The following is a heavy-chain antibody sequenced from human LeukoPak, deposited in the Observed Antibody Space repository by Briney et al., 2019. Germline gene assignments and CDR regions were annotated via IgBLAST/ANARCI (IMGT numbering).Heavy chain of an antibody. V-gene: IGHV3-7*01. Sequence: GGSLRLSCAASGFTFSSYWMNWVRQAPGKGLEWVASINQDGSDKYYVDSVKGRFTISRDDAKNSLFLQMNSLRAEDTAVYYCARSTRGFDYWGQGALVTVSS. CDR2: INQDGSDK. J-gene: IGHJ4*02. D-gene: IGHD2-8*02. CDR3: ARSTRGFDY. CDR1: GFTFSSYW.